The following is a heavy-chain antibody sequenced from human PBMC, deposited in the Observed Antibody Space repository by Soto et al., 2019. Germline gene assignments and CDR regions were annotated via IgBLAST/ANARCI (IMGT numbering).Heavy chain of an antibody. CDR3: ARVDDSSGYYYDY. J-gene: IGHJ4*02. CDR1: GFTFSDHY. Sequence: EVQLVESGGGLVQPGGSLRLSCAASGFTFSDHYMDWVRQAPGKGLEWVGRTRNKANSYTTEYAASVKGRFTISRDDSENSLYRQMNSLKTWDTAVYYCARVDDSSGYYYDYWGQGTLVTVSS. CDR2: TRNKANSYTT. V-gene: IGHV3-72*01. D-gene: IGHD3-22*01.